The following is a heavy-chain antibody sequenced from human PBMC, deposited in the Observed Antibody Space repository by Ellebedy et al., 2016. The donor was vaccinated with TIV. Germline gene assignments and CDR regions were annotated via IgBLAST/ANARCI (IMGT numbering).Heavy chain of an antibody. CDR2: ISSSSSYI. CDR1: GFTFSSYS. D-gene: IGHD4-11*01. J-gene: IGHJ6*02. V-gene: IGHV3-21*01. CDR3: ARDLSYSNYYYYYGMDV. Sequence: GGSLRLXXAASGFTFSSYSMNWVRQAPGKGLEWVSSISSSSSYIYYADSVKGRFTISRDNAKNSLYLQMNSLRAGDTAVYYCARDLSYSNYYYYYGMDVWGQGTTVTVSS.